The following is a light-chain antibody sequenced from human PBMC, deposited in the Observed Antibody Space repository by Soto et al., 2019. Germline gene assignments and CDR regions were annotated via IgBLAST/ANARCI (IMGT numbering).Light chain of an antibody. CDR1: SSNIGSHF. Sequence: QSVLTQPPSASGTPGQSLTISCSGSSSNIGSHFVYWYQHLPGTAPKLLIFRDGQRPSGVPARFFGSKSGTSASLAISGLRSEDEADYYCASWDDRLKGYVFGTGTKVTVL. CDR3: ASWDDRLKGYV. V-gene: IGLV1-47*01. J-gene: IGLJ1*01. CDR2: RDG.